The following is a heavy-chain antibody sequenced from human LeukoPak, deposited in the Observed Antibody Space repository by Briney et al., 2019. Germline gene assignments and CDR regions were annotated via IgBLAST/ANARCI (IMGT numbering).Heavy chain of an antibody. J-gene: IGHJ4*02. Sequence: GGSLRLSCAASGFTFSSYSMNWVRQAPGKGLEWVSYISSSSSTIYYADSVKGRFTISRDNAKNSLYLQMNSLRDEDTAVYYCERDQRYRYYYDSGVAFDYWGQGTLVTVSS. CDR2: ISSSSSTI. V-gene: IGHV3-48*02. CDR1: GFTFSSYS. D-gene: IGHD3-22*01. CDR3: ERDQRYRYYYDSGVAFDY.